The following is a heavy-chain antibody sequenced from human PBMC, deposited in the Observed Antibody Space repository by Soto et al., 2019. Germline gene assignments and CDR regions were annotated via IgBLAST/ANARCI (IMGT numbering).Heavy chain of an antibody. CDR3: ATYDSPYYYIDV. Sequence: SETLSLTCTVSGGSISRYFWSWIRQPPGKGLQWIGHIYYSGSTDYNPSLKSRVAISVDASKTHFSLRLNSVTAADAAVYYCATYDSPYYYIDVSAKGTTFTVSS. CDR1: GGSISRYF. CDR2: IYYSGST. D-gene: IGHD3-16*01. J-gene: IGHJ6*03. V-gene: IGHV4-59*13.